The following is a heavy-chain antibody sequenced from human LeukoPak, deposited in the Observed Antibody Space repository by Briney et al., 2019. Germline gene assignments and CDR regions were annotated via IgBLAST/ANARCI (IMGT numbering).Heavy chain of an antibody. CDR3: ARHNQITMIVV. CDR1: GGSISSYY. J-gene: IGHJ4*02. D-gene: IGHD3-22*01. V-gene: IGHV4-39*01. CDR2: IYYSGST. Sequence: SETLSPTCTVSGGSISSYYWGWIRQPPGKGLEWIGSIYYSGSTYYNPSLKSRVTISVDTSKNQFSLKLSSVTAADTAVYYCARHNQITMIVVWGQGTLVTVSS.